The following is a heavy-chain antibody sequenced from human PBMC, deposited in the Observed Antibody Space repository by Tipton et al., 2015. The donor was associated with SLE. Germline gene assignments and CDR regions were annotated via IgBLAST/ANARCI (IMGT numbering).Heavy chain of an antibody. J-gene: IGHJ6*03. D-gene: IGHD6-13*01. V-gene: IGHV4-39*07. CDR3: ARGLRIAAAGTPYYYYYYYMDV. Sequence: TLSLTCTVSGGSISTTTNYWGWIRQPPGKGLEWIGSIYYSGSAYSTYYNPSLNSRVTISVDTSKNQFSLKLSSVTAADTAVYYCARGLRIAAAGTPYYYYYYYMDVWGKGTTVTVSS. CDR2: IYYSGSAYST. CDR1: GGSISTTTNY.